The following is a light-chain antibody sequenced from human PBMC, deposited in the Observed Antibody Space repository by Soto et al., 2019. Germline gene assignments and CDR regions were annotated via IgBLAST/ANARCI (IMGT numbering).Light chain of an antibody. CDR3: QHYNSTPWT. CDR1: QTVNGW. J-gene: IGKJ1*01. CDR2: AAS. V-gene: IGKV1-5*01. Sequence: DIQMTQSPSTLSASVGDRVTITCRASQTVNGWLAWYQQKAGKAPKLLIYAASNLESGVPSRFSGSGSGSEFTLTISSLQPDDSATYYCQHYNSTPWTFGQGTKVEVQ.